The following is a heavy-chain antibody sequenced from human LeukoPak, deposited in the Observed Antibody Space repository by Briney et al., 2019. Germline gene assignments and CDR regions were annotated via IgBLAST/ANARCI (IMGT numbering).Heavy chain of an antibody. Sequence: GGSLRLSCAASGFTFSSYAMHWVRQAPGKGLEWVAVISYDGSNKYYADSVKGRFTISRDNSKNTLYLQMNSLRAEDTAVYYCARDGPMAEDYWGQGTLVTVSS. V-gene: IGHV3-30*04. CDR1: GFTFSSYA. J-gene: IGHJ4*02. CDR2: ISYDGSNK. CDR3: ARDGPMAEDY. D-gene: IGHD5-24*01.